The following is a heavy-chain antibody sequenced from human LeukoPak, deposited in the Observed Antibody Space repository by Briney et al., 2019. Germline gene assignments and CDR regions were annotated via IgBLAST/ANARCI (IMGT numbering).Heavy chain of an antibody. CDR3: ARDRSLDY. CDR2: IYYSGST. CDR1: GGSISSYY. J-gene: IGHJ4*02. Sequence: SETLSFTCTVSGGSISSYYWSWIRQPPGKGLEWIGYIYYSGSTNYNPSLKSRVTISVDTSKNQFSLKLSSVTAADTAVYYCARDRSLDYWGQGTLVTVFS. V-gene: IGHV4-59*01.